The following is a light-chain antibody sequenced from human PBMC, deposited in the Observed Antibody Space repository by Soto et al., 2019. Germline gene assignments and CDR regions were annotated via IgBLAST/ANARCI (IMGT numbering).Light chain of an antibody. V-gene: IGKV1-39*01. CDR3: QQSDSTPPWT. J-gene: IGKJ1*01. CDR2: AAS. Sequence: DIQMTQSPSSLSASVGDRVTITCRASQSIVTYLNWYLQKPGKAPKLLIYAASNLQSGVPSRFSGSGSGTDFPLTISSLQPEDFATYCCQQSDSTPPWTFGQGTKVEIK. CDR1: QSIVTY.